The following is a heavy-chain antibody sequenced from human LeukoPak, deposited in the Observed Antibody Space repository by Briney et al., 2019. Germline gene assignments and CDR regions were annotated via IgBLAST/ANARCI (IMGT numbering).Heavy chain of an antibody. D-gene: IGHD6-19*01. Sequence: SVKVSCKASGGTFSSYAISWVRQAPGQGLEWMGGIIPIFGTANYAQEFQGRVTITADESTSTAYMELSSLRSEDTAVYYCARTLIAVAGYNWFDPWGQGTLVTVSS. J-gene: IGHJ5*02. CDR2: IIPIFGTA. CDR3: ARTLIAVAGYNWFDP. V-gene: IGHV1-69*13. CDR1: GGTFSSYA.